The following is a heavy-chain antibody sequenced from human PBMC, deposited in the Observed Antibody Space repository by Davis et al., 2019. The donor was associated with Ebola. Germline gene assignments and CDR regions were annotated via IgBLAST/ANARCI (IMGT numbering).Heavy chain of an antibody. CDR1: GGSISSGGYS. CDR2: IYHSGST. Sequence: MPSETLSLTCAVSGGSISSGGYSWSWIRQPPGKGLEWIGYIYHSGSTYYHPSLKRRVTISVDRSKNQFSLKLSSVTAADTAVYYCARGKPFGSSFWFDPWGQGTLVTVSS. CDR3: ARGKPFGSSFWFDP. D-gene: IGHD6-13*01. J-gene: IGHJ5*02. V-gene: IGHV4-30-2*01.